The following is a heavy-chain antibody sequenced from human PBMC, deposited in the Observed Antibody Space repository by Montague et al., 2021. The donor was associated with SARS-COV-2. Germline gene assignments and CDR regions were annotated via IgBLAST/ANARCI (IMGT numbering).Heavy chain of an antibody. D-gene: IGHD3-10*01. J-gene: IGHJ4*02. CDR2: INHSGST. Sequence: SETLSLTCAVYGGSFSGYYWSWIRQPPGKGLEWIGEINHSGSTNYNPSLKSRVTISVDTSKNQFSLKLSSVTAADTAVYYCARHYGSGFDYWGQGTLLTVSS. V-gene: IGHV4-34*01. CDR1: GGSFSGYY. CDR3: ARHYGSGFDY.